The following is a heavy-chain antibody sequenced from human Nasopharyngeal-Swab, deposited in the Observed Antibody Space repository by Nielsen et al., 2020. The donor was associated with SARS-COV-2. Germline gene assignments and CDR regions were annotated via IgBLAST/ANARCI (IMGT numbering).Heavy chain of an antibody. D-gene: IGHD2-15*01. J-gene: IGHJ4*02. Sequence: GGSLRLSCAASGFTFRSYGMHWVRQPPGKGLLWVSRIDTDGTITDYADSVKGRFTISRDNAKNTLYLQMNSLRAEDTAVYYCARDVGGRDNYWGQGALVTVSS. CDR3: ARDVGGRDNY. CDR2: IDTDGTIT. V-gene: IGHV3-74*01. CDR1: GFTFRSYG.